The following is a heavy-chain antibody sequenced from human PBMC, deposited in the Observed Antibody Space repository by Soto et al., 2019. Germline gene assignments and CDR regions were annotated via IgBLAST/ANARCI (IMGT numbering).Heavy chain of an antibody. CDR1: GGSISSGDYY. CDR3: ASYGSGKTRYYYYYGMDV. V-gene: IGHV4-30-4*01. CDR2: IYYSGST. Sequence: TLSLTCTVSGGSISSGDYYWSWIRQPPGKGLEWIGYIYYSGSTYYNPSLKSRVTISVDTSKNQFSLKLSSVTAADTAVYYCASYGSGKTRYYYYYGMDVWGQGTTVTVSS. J-gene: IGHJ6*02. D-gene: IGHD3-10*01.